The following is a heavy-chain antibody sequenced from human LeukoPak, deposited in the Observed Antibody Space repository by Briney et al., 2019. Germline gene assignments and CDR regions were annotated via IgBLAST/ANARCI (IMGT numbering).Heavy chain of an antibody. CDR3: ATGLYSGSYYVRAFDI. J-gene: IGHJ3*02. Sequence: GASVKVSCKASGYTFTGYYMHWVRQAPGQGLEWMGWINPNSGGTNYAQKFQGRVTMTRDTSISTAYMELSSLRSEDTAVYYCATGLYSGSYYVRAFDIWGQGTMVTVSS. V-gene: IGHV1-2*02. D-gene: IGHD1-26*01. CDR1: GYTFTGYY. CDR2: INPNSGGT.